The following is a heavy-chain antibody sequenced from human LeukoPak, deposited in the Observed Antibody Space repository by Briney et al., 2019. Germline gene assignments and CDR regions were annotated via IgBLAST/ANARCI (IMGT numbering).Heavy chain of an antibody. D-gene: IGHD3-3*01. CDR3: VRDGDKLFQH. J-gene: IGHJ1*01. CDR2: INHSGST. CDR1: GGSFSGYY. V-gene: IGHV4-34*01. Sequence: PSETLSLTCAVYGGSFSGYYWSWIRQPPGKGLEWIGEINHSGSTNYNPSLKSRVTISVDTSKNQFSLKPSSVTAADTAVYYCVRDGDKLFQHWGQGTLVTVSS.